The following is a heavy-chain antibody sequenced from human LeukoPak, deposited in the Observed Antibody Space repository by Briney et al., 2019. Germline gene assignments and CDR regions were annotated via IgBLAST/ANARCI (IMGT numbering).Heavy chain of an antibody. J-gene: IGHJ4*02. D-gene: IGHD3-9*01. CDR1: GFTFSSYG. CDR3: AKDLTGYYNLDY. CDR2: IRFDGSNK. V-gene: IGHV3-30*02. Sequence: GGSLRLSCAASGFTFSSYGMHWVRQAPGKGLEWAAFIRFDGSNKYYADSVKGRFTISRDSSKNTLYLQMNSLRAEDTAVYYCAKDLTGYYNLDYWGQGTLVTVSS.